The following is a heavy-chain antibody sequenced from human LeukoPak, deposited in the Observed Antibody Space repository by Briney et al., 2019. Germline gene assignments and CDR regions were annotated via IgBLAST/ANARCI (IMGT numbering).Heavy chain of an antibody. J-gene: IGHJ3*02. CDR1: GFTFSSYA. D-gene: IGHD1-20*01. V-gene: IGHV3-74*01. Sequence: GGSLRLSCAASGFTFSSYAMSWVRQAPGKGLEWVSCINKDGKSTDYADSVKGRFTISRDNAKNTLYLQMNSLRVEDAAVYYCARTVTGTYALAIWGQGTMVIVSS. CDR2: INKDGKST. CDR3: ARTVTGTYALAI.